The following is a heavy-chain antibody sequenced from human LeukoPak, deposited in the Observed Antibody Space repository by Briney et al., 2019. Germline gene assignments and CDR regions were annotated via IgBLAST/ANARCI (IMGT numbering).Heavy chain of an antibody. V-gene: IGHV1-69*13. CDR3: ARMVGYAYSDY. J-gene: IGHJ4*02. CDR1: GGSLSTYA. CDR2: IIPFYSAT. Sequence: GASVKVSCKASGGSLSTYAINWVRQVPGRGFEWMGGIIPFYSATDYAQKLQGRVTITADESTNTAYMELNSLTSKDTAVYYCARMVGYAYSDYWGQGTLVTVSS. D-gene: IGHD2-15*01.